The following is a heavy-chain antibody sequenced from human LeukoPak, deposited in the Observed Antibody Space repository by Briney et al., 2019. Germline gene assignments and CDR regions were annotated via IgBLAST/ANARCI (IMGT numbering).Heavy chain of an antibody. CDR2: INHSGST. V-gene: IGHV4-34*01. Sequence: SETLSLTCTVSGGSISSYYWSWIRQPPGKGLEWIGEINHSGSTNYNPSLKSRVTISVDTSKNQFSLKLSSVTAADTAVYYCARLDYDILTGYHRSMYYFDYWGQGTLVTVSS. CDR3: ARLDYDILTGYHRSMYYFDY. CDR1: GGSISSYY. J-gene: IGHJ4*02. D-gene: IGHD3-9*01.